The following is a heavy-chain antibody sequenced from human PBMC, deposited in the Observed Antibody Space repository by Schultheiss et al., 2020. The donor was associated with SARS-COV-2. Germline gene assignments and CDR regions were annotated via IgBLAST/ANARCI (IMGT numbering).Heavy chain of an antibody. CDR3: ARDVRDFWSNWFDP. V-gene: IGHV4-61*08. CDR1: GDSITSGDYY. Sequence: SETLSLTCSVSGDSITSGDYYWTWIRQPPGKGLEWIGYVRLSGSTDYNPSLRSRVTISVDTSKNQFSLRLTSVTAADTAVYYCARDVRDFWSNWFDPWGQGTLVTVSS. CDR2: VRLSGST. J-gene: IGHJ5*02. D-gene: IGHD3-3*01.